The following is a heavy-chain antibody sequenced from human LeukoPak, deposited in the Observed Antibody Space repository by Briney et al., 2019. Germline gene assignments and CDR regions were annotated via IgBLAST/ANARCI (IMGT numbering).Heavy chain of an antibody. CDR2: INTAGDP. Sequence: PGGSLRLSCAASGFSFSSYDMNWVRQAPGKGLEWVSAINTAGDPYYPDSVKGRFTISRENAKNSLYLQMNSLGADDTALYYCARHWEGVESDAFDIWGQGTMVTVSS. CDR1: GFSFSSYD. CDR3: ARHWEGVESDAFDI. V-gene: IGHV3-13*05. D-gene: IGHD1-26*01. J-gene: IGHJ3*02.